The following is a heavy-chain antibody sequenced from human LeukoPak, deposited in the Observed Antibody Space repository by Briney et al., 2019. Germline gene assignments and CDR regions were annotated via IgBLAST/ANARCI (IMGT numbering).Heavy chain of an antibody. CDR3: ARDPELRGWFDP. CDR2: IYFTGFT. D-gene: IGHD1-7*01. Sequence: PSETLSLTCTVTDGSISGYYWSWIRQSPGKGLEWIGYIYFTGFTHYNPSLKSRVTMSVDMSKNQFSLNLNSVTAADTAVYYCARDPELRGWFDPWGQGTLVTVSS. CDR1: DGSISGYY. J-gene: IGHJ5*02. V-gene: IGHV4-59*12.